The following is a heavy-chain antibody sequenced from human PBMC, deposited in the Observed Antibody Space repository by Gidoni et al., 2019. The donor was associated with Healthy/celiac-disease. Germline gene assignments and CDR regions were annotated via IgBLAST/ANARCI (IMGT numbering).Heavy chain of an antibody. Sequence: QMQLVQSGPAVKKPGTSVKVSCKASDFTFTSSAMQWVRQARGQRLEWIGWIVVGSGNTNYAQKFQERVTITRDRSTSTAYMELSSLRSEDTALYYCAAEGQFGAFDIWGQGTMVTVSS. CDR1: DFTFTSSA. CDR3: AAEGQFGAFDI. V-gene: IGHV1-58*02. J-gene: IGHJ3*02. D-gene: IGHD3-10*01. CDR2: IVVGSGNT.